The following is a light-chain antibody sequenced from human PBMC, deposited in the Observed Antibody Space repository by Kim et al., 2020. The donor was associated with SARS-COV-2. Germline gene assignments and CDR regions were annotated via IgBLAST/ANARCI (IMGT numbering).Light chain of an antibody. V-gene: IGKV3-11*01. CDR2: DAS. J-gene: IGKJ4*01. CDR3: QQRSNWPLT. Sequence: EIVLTQSPATLSLSPGERATLSCRASQSVSRSFAWYQQKPGQAPRLLIYDASKRATGIPARFSGSGSGTDFTLTISSLEPEDCAVYYCQQRSNWPLTFGGGTKVDIK. CDR1: QSVSRS.